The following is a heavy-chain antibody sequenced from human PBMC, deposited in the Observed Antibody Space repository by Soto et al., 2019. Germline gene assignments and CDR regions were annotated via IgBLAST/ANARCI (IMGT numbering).Heavy chain of an antibody. CDR3: AKYVGQQLDPELDY. Sequence: PGGSLRLSCAASGFTFSSYAMSWVRQAPGKGLEWVSAISGSGGSTYYADSVKGRFTISRDNSKNTLYLQMNSLRAEDTAVYYCAKYVGQQLDPELDYSGQGTLVTVSS. CDR2: ISGSGGST. V-gene: IGHV3-23*01. J-gene: IGHJ4*02. CDR1: GFTFSSYA. D-gene: IGHD6-13*01.